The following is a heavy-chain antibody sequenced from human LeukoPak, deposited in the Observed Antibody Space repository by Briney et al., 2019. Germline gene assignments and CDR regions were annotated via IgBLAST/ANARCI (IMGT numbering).Heavy chain of an antibody. D-gene: IGHD3-22*01. J-gene: IGHJ4*02. V-gene: IGHV3-21*01. CDR1: GFTFSSYS. CDR3: ARDPPASFIGNYYYDSSGYKTFDY. Sequence: PGGSLRLSCAASGFTFSSYSMNWVRQAPGKGLEWVSSISSSSSYIYYADSVKGRFTISRDNAKNSLYLQMNSLRAEDTAVYYCARDPPASFIGNYYYDSSGYKTFDYWGQGTLVTVSS. CDR2: ISSSSSYI.